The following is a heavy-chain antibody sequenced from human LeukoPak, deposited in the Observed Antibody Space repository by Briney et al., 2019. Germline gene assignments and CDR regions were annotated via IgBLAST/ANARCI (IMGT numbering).Heavy chain of an antibody. CDR2: ISYDGSNK. CDR1: GFTFSSYA. V-gene: IGHV3-30*04. Sequence: GRSLRLSCAASGFTFSSYAMHWVRQAPGKGLEWVAVISYDGSNKYYADSVKGRFTISRDNSKNTLYLQMNSLRAEDTAVYYCARDRGYGGNFGTFDYWGQGTLVTVSS. D-gene: IGHD4-23*01. CDR3: ARDRGYGGNFGTFDY. J-gene: IGHJ4*02.